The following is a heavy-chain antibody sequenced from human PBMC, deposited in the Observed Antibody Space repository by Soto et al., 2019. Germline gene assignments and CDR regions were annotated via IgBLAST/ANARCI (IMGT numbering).Heavy chain of an antibody. J-gene: IGHJ4*02. CDR1: GFSIASYW. V-gene: IGHV3-7*01. D-gene: IGHD3-16*01. CDR2: TKEDGSEI. Sequence: EVQLLVSGGGLVQPGGSLRISCAVSGFSIASYWMSWVRQAPGKGLEWVATTKEDGSEIYYVDSVRGRFTISRDNAENSLYLQMNSMSAEDTDVYFGARDAGFDYVNWGQGTLVTVSS. CDR3: ARDAGFDYVN.